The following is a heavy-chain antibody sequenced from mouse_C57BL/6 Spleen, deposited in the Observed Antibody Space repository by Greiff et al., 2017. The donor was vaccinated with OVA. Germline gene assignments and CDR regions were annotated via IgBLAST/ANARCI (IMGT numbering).Heavy chain of an antibody. CDR3: ARYYDYDVYYFDY. Sequence: QVQLQQSGAELARPGASVKLSCKASGSTFTSYGISGVKQRTGQGLEWIGEIYPRSGNTYYNEKFKGKATLTADKSSSTAYMELRSLTSEDSAVYFCARYYDYDVYYFDYWGQGTTLTVSS. CDR1: GSTFTSYG. CDR2: IYPRSGNT. D-gene: IGHD2-4*01. J-gene: IGHJ2*01. V-gene: IGHV1-81*01.